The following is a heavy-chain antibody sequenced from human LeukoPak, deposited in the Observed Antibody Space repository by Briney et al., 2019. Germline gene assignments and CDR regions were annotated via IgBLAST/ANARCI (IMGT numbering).Heavy chain of an antibody. V-gene: IGHV1-18*01. J-gene: IGHJ5*02. D-gene: IGHD3-10*01. CDR3: ARAHGSLWFGAFFSCFDP. CDR1: GYTFTIYG. CDR2: ISAYNGNT. Sequence: AAVKVSFKASGYTFTIYGISWLRQAPGQGLEWMGGISAYNGNTNYSQKLQGRGTITTAKSTSTAYMELRSMRSDDTAVYYCARAHGSLWFGAFFSCFDPWGQGTLVTVSS.